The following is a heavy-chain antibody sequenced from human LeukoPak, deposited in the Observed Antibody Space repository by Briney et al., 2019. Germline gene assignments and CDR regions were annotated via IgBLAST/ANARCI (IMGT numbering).Heavy chain of an antibody. CDR3: ARDLRITGGGSGSYSIFDY. Sequence: SQTLSLTCAISGDSVSSNSAAWNWIRQSPSRGLEWLGRTYYRSKWYNDYAVSVKSRITINPDTSKNQFSLQLNSVTPEDTAVYYCARDLRITGGGSGSYSIFDYWGQGTLVTVSS. CDR1: GDSVSSNSAA. CDR2: TYYRSKWYN. D-gene: IGHD1-26*01. V-gene: IGHV6-1*01. J-gene: IGHJ4*02.